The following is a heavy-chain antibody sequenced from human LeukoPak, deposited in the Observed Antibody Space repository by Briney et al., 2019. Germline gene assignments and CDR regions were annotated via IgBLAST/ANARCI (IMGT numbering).Heavy chain of an antibody. CDR3: ARGGLGATVN. D-gene: IGHD4-17*01. J-gene: IGHJ4*02. CDR1: GGSISSYY. Sequence: SETLSLTCTVSGGSISSYYWSWIRQPAGKGLEWIGRIYFTGSTNYNPSVKSRVTMSIDTSKNQFSLKLSSVTAADTAVYYCARGGLGATVNWGQGTLVTVSS. V-gene: IGHV4-4*07. CDR2: IYFTGST.